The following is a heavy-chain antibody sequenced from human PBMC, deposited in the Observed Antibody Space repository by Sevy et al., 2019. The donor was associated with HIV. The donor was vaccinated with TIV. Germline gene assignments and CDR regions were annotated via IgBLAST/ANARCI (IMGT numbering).Heavy chain of an antibody. Sequence: GSLRLSCAASGFTFSNAWMSWVRQAPGKGLEWVGRIKSKTDGGTTDYAAPVKGRFTISRDDSKNTLYLQMNSLKTEDTAVYYCTLGFDDYVWGSYRRGDAFDIWGQGTMVTVSS. V-gene: IGHV3-15*01. J-gene: IGHJ3*02. CDR3: TLGFDDYVWGSYRRGDAFDI. CDR1: GFTFSNAW. D-gene: IGHD3-16*02. CDR2: IKSKTDGGTT.